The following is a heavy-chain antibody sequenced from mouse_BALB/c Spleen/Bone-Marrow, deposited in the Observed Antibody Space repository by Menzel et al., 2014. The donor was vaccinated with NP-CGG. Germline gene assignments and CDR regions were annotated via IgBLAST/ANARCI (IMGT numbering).Heavy chain of an antibody. J-gene: IGHJ2*01. D-gene: IGHD2-4*01. V-gene: IGHV1-9*01. CDR3: ARRGLRRGYYFDY. CDR2: ILPGSGST. Sequence: VQLQESGAELMKPGASVKISCKATGYTLSSYWIEWVKQRPGHGLEWIGEILPGSGSTNYDEKFKGKATFTADTSSNTAYMQLSSLTSEDSAVYYCARRGLRRGYYFDYWGQGTTLTVSS. CDR1: GYTLSSYW.